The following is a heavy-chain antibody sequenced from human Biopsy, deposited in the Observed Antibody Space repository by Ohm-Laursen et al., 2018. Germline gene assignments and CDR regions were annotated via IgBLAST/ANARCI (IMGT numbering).Heavy chain of an antibody. CDR2: VSYTGST. Sequence: PGTLSLTCAVYNVSFSSYYWSWIRQPPGKGLEWIGYVSYTGSTDYNPSLQSRVTISVDTSKNHFSLRLRSVTPADTAMYYCARDRGFYSDRTVPGYFDLWGRGTLVTVSS. CDR1: NVSFSSYY. D-gene: IGHD3-22*01. J-gene: IGHJ2*01. CDR3: ARDRGFYSDRTVPGYFDL. V-gene: IGHV4-59*01.